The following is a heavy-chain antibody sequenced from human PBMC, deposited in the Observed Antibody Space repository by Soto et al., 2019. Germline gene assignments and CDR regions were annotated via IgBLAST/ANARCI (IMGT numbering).Heavy chain of an antibody. Sequence: SVKVSCKASGGTFSSYTISWVRQAPGQGLEWMGRIIPILGIANYAQKFQGRVTITADKSTSTAYMELSSLKASDTAMYYCARHRYGVDVWGQGTTVTVSS. CDR1: GGTFSSYT. J-gene: IGHJ6*02. CDR2: IIPILGIA. CDR3: ARHRYGVDV. V-gene: IGHV1-69*02.